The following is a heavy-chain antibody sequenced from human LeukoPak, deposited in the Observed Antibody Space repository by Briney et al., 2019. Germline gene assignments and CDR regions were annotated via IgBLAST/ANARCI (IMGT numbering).Heavy chain of an antibody. Sequence: ASVKVSCKASGYTFTSSDFNWVRQATGQGLEWMGWMNPNSGNTGYAQKFQGRVTMTRDTSISTAYMELSSLRSEDTAVYYCAKTTSGVPAAMFDYWGQGTLVTVSS. D-gene: IGHD2-2*01. J-gene: IGHJ4*02. CDR3: AKTTSGVPAAMFDY. CDR2: MNPNSGNT. CDR1: GYTFTSSD. V-gene: IGHV1-8*01.